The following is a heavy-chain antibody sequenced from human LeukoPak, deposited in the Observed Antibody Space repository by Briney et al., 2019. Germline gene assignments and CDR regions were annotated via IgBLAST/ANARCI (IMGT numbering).Heavy chain of an antibody. Sequence: GGSLRLSCAASGFTFSSYGMHWVRQAPGKGLEWVAVISYDGSNKYYADSVKGRFTISRDNSKNTLYLQMDSLRAEDTAVYYCARETSGYNFDYWGPGTLVTVSS. CDR2: ISYDGSNK. CDR3: ARETSGYNFDY. J-gene: IGHJ4*02. D-gene: IGHD3-22*01. CDR1: GFTFSSYG. V-gene: IGHV3-30*03.